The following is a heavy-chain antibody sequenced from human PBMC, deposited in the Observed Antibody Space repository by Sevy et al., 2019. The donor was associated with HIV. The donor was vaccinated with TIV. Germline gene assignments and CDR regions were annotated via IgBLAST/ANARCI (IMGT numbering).Heavy chain of an antibody. CDR1: GGSISSYY. J-gene: IGHJ5*02. CDR2: IYYSGST. Sequence: SESLSLTCTVSGGSISSYYWSWIRQPPGKGLEWIGYIYYSGSTNYNPSLKSRVTISVDTSKNQFSLKLSSVTAADTAVYYCARGAVAAINWFDPWGQGTLVTVSS. D-gene: IGHD6-19*01. V-gene: IGHV4-59*01. CDR3: ARGAVAAINWFDP.